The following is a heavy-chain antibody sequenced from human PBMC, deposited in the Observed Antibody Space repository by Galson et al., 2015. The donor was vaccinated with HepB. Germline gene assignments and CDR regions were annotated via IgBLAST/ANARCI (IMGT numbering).Heavy chain of an antibody. Sequence: SVKVSCKASGYTFSNYYMHWVRQAPGQGLEWMGVINPSGASTLYTNYAQKFQGRVAMTRDTSTSTLYMELRSLRSEDTAVYYCARADAGGWSGAFWGQGTLVTVSS. CDR1: GYTFSNYY. V-gene: IGHV1-46*01. D-gene: IGHD3-10*02. J-gene: IGHJ4*02. CDR3: ARADAGGWSGAF. CDR2: INPSGASTLYT.